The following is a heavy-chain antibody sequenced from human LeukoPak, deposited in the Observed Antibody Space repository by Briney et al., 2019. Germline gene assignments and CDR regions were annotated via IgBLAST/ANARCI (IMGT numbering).Heavy chain of an antibody. CDR1: GFTFSSYS. CDR3: AREGGVVVVPAAIDY. Sequence: GGSLRLSCAASGFTFSSYSMNWVRQAPGKGLEWVSSISSSSSYIYYADSVKGRFTISRGNAKNSLYLQMNSLRAEDTAVYYCAREGGVVVVPAAIDYWGQGTLVTVSS. J-gene: IGHJ4*02. D-gene: IGHD2-2*01. V-gene: IGHV3-21*01. CDR2: ISSSSSYI.